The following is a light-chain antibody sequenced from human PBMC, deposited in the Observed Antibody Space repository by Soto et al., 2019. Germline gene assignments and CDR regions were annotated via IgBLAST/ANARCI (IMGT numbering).Light chain of an antibody. CDR1: SSNNGAGYE. V-gene: IGLV1-40*01. CDR2: GNS. CDR3: QYYDSSLSALYV. J-gene: IGLJ1*01. Sequence: QSVLTQPPSVSGAPGQRVTISCTGSSSNNGAGYEVHWYQQLPGTAPKLLIYGNSNRPSGVPDRFSGSKSGTSASLAITGLQAEDEADYYCQYYDSSLSALYVFGTGTKDTDL.